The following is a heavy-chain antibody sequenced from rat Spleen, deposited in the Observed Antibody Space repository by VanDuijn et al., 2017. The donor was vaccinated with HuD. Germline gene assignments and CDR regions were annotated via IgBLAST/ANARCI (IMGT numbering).Heavy chain of an antibody. J-gene: IGHJ2*01. Sequence: EVQLVESGGGLVQPGRSLKLSCVASGLTLHNYWMSWIRQAPKQGLEWVATISYDGSRIYYRDSVKGRFTISRANAKGTLYLQIDSLRSEDTATDYCAREAGIPFHYFDYWGQGVMVTVSS. V-gene: IGHV5-7*01. CDR3: AREAGIPFHYFDY. CDR2: ISYDGSRI. CDR1: GLTLHNYW. D-gene: IGHD1-4*01.